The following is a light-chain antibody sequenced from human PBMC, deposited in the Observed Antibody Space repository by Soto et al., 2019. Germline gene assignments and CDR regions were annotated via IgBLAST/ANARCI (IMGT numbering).Light chain of an antibody. CDR1: QSISSW. Sequence: DIQMTQSPSTLSASVGDRVTITCRASQSISSWLAWYQQKPGKAPKILIYQASNLESGVPSRFSGSGSGTEFTLTISSLQPDDFASYYCQQYLNYPWTFGQGTKREI. V-gene: IGKV1-5*03. CDR3: QQYLNYPWT. CDR2: QAS. J-gene: IGKJ1*01.